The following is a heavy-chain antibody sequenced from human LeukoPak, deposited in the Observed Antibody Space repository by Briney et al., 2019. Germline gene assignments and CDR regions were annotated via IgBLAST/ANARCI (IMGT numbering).Heavy chain of an antibody. V-gene: IGHV1-18*01. J-gene: IGHJ6*03. CDR2: ISAYNGNT. CDR3: ARDFKGWVATISSYYYYYYMDV. Sequence: ASVKVSCKASGYTFTSYGISWVRQAPGQGLEWMGWISAYNGNTNYAQKFQGRVTMTRNTSISTAYMELSSLRSEDTAVYYCARDFKGWVATISSYYYYYYMDVWGKGTTAPVSS. D-gene: IGHD5-12*01. CDR1: GYTFTSYG.